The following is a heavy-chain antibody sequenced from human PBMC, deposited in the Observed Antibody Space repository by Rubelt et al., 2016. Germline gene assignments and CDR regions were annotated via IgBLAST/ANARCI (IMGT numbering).Heavy chain of an antibody. CDR3: AKGIGVGPTPDGFDI. Sequence: EARGGLVQPGGSLRLSCVASGFTVSSVWMHWVRQVPGKGLVWVSRINDDVSSTTTAYADSVEGRFTISRDYAKNTLYLQMNSLRAEDTAVYYCAKGIGVGPTPDGFDIWGRGTTVTVSS. V-gene: IGHV3-74*02. CDR1: GFTVSSVW. D-gene: IGHD1-26*01. CDR2: INDDVSST. J-gene: IGHJ3*02.